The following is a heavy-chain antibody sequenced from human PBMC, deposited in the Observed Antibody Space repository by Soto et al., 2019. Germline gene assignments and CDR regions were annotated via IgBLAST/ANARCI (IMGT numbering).Heavy chain of an antibody. Sequence: PSQTLSLTCAISGDSVSSNSAAWNWIRQSPSRGLEWLGRTYYRSKWYNDYAVSVKSRITINPDTSKNQFSLQLNSVTPEDTAVYYCARDVFPDTYYDFWSATAGWDYWGQGTLVTVSS. CDR3: ARDVFPDTYYDFWSATAGWDY. CDR2: TYYRSKWYN. D-gene: IGHD3-3*01. CDR1: GDSVSSNSAA. J-gene: IGHJ4*02. V-gene: IGHV6-1*01.